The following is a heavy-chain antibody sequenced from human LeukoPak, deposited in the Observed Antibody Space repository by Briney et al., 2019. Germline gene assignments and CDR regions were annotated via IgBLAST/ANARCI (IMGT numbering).Heavy chain of an antibody. CDR2: ISGSGGNT. V-gene: IGHV3-23*01. CDR3: ADKIAAAYFDY. CDR1: GFTFSSYV. D-gene: IGHD6-13*01. J-gene: IGHJ4*02. Sequence: GGSQRLSCAASGFTFSSYVMSWVRQAPGKGLEWVSEISGSGGNTYYADSVKGRFTISRDNFKNTLYLQMNSLRAEDTAVYFCADKIAAAYFDYWGQGTLVTVSS.